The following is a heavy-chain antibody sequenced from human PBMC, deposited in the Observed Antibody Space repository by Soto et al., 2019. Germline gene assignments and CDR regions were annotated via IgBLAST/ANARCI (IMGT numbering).Heavy chain of an antibody. CDR2: IYNTGST. V-gene: IGHV4-59*02. CDR1: GDSVSTYW. J-gene: IGHJ4*02. Sequence: SETLSLTCTVSGDSVSTYWWSWIRQPPGKGLEWIAYIYNTGSTNYNPSLKSRVTISLDASKNQFSLKLSSVTAADTAVYYCARGPGASGTYHYYFDYWGPGTLVTVSS. CDR3: ARGPGASGTYHYYFDY. D-gene: IGHD3-10*01.